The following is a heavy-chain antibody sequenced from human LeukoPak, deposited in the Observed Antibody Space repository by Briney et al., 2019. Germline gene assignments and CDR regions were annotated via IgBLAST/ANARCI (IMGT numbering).Heavy chain of an antibody. Sequence: SETLSLTCTVSGGSVSSGNYYWSWIRQPPGKGLDWIGDIYYSGSTNYNPSLKSRVTISVDTSKNQFSLRLTSVTAADTAVYYCARARKGGDDRFDYWGQGTLVTVSS. V-gene: IGHV4-61*01. CDR1: GGSVSSGNYY. D-gene: IGHD2-21*01. CDR2: IYYSGST. J-gene: IGHJ4*02. CDR3: ARARKGGDDRFDY.